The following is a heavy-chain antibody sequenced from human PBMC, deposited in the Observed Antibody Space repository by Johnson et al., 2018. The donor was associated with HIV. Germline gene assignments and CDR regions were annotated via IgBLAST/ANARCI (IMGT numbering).Heavy chain of an antibody. J-gene: IGHJ3*02. CDR3: AKDKGKYYYGSGSLDAFDI. CDR2: ISSSGSTI. D-gene: IGHD3-10*01. CDR1: GFSFSDYY. Sequence: QMQLVESGGGLVKPGGSLRLSCAASGFSFSDYYMTWIRQAPGMRLEWVSYISSSGSTIYYADSVKGRLTISSDNSKNSLYLQMNSLRTEDTALYFCAKDKGKYYYGSGSLDAFDIWGQRTMLTVSS. V-gene: IGHV3-11*01.